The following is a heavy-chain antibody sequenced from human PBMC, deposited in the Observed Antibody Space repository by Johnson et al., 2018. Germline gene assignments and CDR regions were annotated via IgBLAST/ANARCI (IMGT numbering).Heavy chain of an antibody. D-gene: IGHD6-19*01. CDR1: GFIFSECQ. CDR2: ISFTKADTT. V-gene: IGHV3-11*05. Sequence: QVQLQESGGGLVKPGGSLRLACPASGFIFSECQMRWIRQAPGKGLEWASDISFTKADTTSYADSVKGRFTIPRDDSNNTLFLQMNSLKTEDTALYYCTTDFTAGADSYAFDIWGQGTMVTVSS. CDR3: TTDFTAGADSYAFDI. J-gene: IGHJ3*02.